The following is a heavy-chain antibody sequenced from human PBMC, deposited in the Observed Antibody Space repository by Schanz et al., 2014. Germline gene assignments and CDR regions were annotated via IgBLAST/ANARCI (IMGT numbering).Heavy chain of an antibody. D-gene: IGHD3-10*01. J-gene: IGHJ3*02. CDR2: INTGVNT. CDR1: GFTFGDYA. Sequence: EVHLVESGGGLVQPGGSLRLSCAASGFTFGDYAMTWVRQAPGKGLEWVSAINTGVNTYYADSVRGRFTMSRDNSKNTLYLQMNSLRAGDAAVYYCAKGRFGELSAFDIWGQGTMVTVSP. CDR3: AKGRFGELSAFDI. V-gene: IGHV3-23*04.